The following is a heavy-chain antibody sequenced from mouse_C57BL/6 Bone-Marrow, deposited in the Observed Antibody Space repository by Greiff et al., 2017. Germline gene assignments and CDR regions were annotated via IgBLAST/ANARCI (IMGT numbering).Heavy chain of an antibody. J-gene: IGHJ4*01. D-gene: IGHD1-1*01. CDR2: INYDGSST. V-gene: IGHV5-16*01. CDR3: ARDSHYGRGTYAMDY. Sequence: EVKLVESEGGLVQPGSSMKISCTASGFTFSDYYMAWVRQVPEKGLEWVANINYDGSSTYYLDSLKSRFIISRDNAKNILYLQMSSLKSEDTATYYCARDSHYGRGTYAMDYWGQGTSVTVSS. CDR1: GFTFSDYY.